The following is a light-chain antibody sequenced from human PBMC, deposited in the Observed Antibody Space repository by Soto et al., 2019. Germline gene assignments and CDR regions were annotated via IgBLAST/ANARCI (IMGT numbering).Light chain of an antibody. Sequence: EIVMTQSPATLPVSPGERATLSCRASQSVSSNLAWYQQKPGQAPRLLIYGASTRATGIPARFSGSGSGTEFTLPITSLQSEDFAVYYCQQYNYWPTFGQGTKVEIK. CDR3: QQYNYWPT. CDR2: GAS. CDR1: QSVSSN. J-gene: IGKJ1*01. V-gene: IGKV3-15*01.